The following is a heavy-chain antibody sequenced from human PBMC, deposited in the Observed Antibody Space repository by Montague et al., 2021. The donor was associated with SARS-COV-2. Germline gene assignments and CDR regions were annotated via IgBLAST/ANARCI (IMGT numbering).Heavy chain of an antibody. CDR3: ARRPSSGWSFDY. J-gene: IGHJ4*02. D-gene: IGHD6-19*01. CDR2: VYFSGTA. V-gene: IGHV4-59*08. CDR1: AGSINNHY. Sequence: SETLSLTCTVSAGSINNHYWSWIRQTPGKELEWIAYVYFSGTASYNPLLKSRVTISVDTSRNQFSLQLTSVTAADTAVYYCARRPSSGWSFDYWGQGTQVTVSS.